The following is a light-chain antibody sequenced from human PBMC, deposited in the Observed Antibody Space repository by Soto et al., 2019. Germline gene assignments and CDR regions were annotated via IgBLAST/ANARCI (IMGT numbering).Light chain of an antibody. CDR2: DDK. J-gene: IGLJ2*01. CDR3: QVWETSTSHVL. V-gene: IGLV3-21*02. CDR1: NIASKS. Sequence: SYELTQPHAVSLAPGQTARISCGGHNIASKSVHWYRQRPGQAPILVVYDDKYRPSGIADRFSGSNSGNTATLTITRVEAGDEADYYCQVWETSTSHVLFGGGTKLTV.